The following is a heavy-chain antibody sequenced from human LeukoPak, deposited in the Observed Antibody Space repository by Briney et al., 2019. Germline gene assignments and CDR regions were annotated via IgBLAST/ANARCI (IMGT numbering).Heavy chain of an antibody. D-gene: IGHD2-15*01. Sequence: ASVKVSCKSSGYTFTSYYMHWVRQAPGQGLEWMGIINPSGGSTSYAQKFQGRVTMTRDMSTSTVYMELSRLRSEDTAVYYCDGYCSGGSCYDAFDIWGQGTIVTVTS. CDR3: DGYCSGGSCYDAFDI. J-gene: IGHJ3*02. V-gene: IGHV1-46*03. CDR2: INPSGGST. CDR1: GYTFTSYY.